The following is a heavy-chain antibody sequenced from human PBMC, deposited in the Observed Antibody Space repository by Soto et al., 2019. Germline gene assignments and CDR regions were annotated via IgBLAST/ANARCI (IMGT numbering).Heavy chain of an antibody. J-gene: IGHJ3*02. D-gene: IGHD2-15*01. CDR3: ASSCSGGSCLADI. V-gene: IGHV1-69*13. Sequence: ASVKVSRKASGGTFSSYAISLVRQAPGQGLEXMGXXIXXFXTXXXAXXXQGRVTITADESTSTAYMELSSLRSEETAVYYCASSCSGGSCLADIWGQGTMVTVSS. CDR1: GGTFSSYA. CDR2: XIXXFXTX.